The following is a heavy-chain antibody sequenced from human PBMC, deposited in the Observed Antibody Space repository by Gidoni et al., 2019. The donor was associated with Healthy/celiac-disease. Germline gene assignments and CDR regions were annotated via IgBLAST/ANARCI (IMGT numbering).Heavy chain of an antibody. CDR1: GFTFSSYS. J-gene: IGHJ6*02. Sequence: EVQLVESGGGLVKPGGSLRLSCAASGFTFSSYSMNWVRQAPGKGLEWFSSISSSSSYIYYADSVKGRFTISRDNAKNSLYLQMNSLRAEDTAVYYCASNIFSDDYVWGSYRYTFNYYGMDVWGQGTTVTVSS. D-gene: IGHD3-16*02. CDR2: ISSSSSYI. CDR3: ASNIFSDDYVWGSYRYTFNYYGMDV. V-gene: IGHV3-21*01.